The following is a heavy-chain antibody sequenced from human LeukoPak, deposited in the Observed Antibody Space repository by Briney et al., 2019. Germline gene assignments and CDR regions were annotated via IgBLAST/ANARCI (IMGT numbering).Heavy chain of an antibody. V-gene: IGHV1-8*01. D-gene: IGHD2-2*01. Sequence: ASVKVSCKASGYTFTSYDIHWVRQSTGQGLEWMGWMNPNSGNTGYAQKFQGRVTMTRNTSISTAYMELSSLRSEDTAVYYCARGVVPAGYYYYYGMDVWGQGTTVTVSS. CDR3: ARGVVPAGYYYYYGMDV. CDR2: MNPNSGNT. J-gene: IGHJ6*02. CDR1: GYTFTSYD.